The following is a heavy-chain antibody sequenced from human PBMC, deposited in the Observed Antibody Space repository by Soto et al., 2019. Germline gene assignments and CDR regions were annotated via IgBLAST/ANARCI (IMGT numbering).Heavy chain of an antibody. CDR1: GFTFSSYA. D-gene: IGHD2-2*01. CDR3: AKTTLRYCSSTSCYIDY. J-gene: IGHJ4*02. CDR2: ISGSGGST. V-gene: IGHV3-23*01. Sequence: GVSLRLSCAASGFTFSSYAMSWVRQAPGKGLEWVSAISGSGGSTYYADSVKGRFTISRDNSKNTLYLQMNSLRAEDTAVYYCAKTTLRYCSSTSCYIDYWGQGTLVTVSS.